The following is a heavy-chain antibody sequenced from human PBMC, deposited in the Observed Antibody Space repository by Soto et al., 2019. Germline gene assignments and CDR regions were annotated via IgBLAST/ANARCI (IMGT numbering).Heavy chain of an antibody. CDR3: ARHAANFDY. D-gene: IGHD6-25*01. CDR1: GGSISSYY. V-gene: IGHV4-59*08. CDR2: IYYSGST. J-gene: IGHJ4*02. Sequence: PSETLSLTCTVSGGSISSYYWSWIRQPPGKGLEWIGYIYYSGSTNYNPSLKSRVTISVDTSKNQFSLKLSSVTAADTAMYYCARHAANFDYWGQGTLVT.